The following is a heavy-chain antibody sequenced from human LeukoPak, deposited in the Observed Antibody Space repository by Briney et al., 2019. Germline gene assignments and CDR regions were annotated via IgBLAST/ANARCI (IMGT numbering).Heavy chain of an antibody. CDR1: GSSISSSSYY. CDR2: IYYSGST. Sequence: PSETLSLTCTVSGSSISSSSYYWGWIRQPPGKGLEWIGSIYYSGSTYYNPSLKSRVTISVDTSKNQFSLKLSSVTAADTAMYYCARAGNRGSYVDYWGQGTLVTVSS. CDR3: ARAGNRGSYVDY. V-gene: IGHV4-39*01. D-gene: IGHD1-26*01. J-gene: IGHJ4*02.